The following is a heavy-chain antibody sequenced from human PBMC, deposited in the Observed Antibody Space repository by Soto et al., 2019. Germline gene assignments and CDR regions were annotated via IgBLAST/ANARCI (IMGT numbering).Heavy chain of an antibody. CDR2: ISYDGSDK. CDR3: AKDRYCSGGSCLNYYGMDV. CDR1: GFTFRSYG. D-gene: IGHD2-15*01. V-gene: IGHV3-30*18. J-gene: IGHJ6*02. Sequence: LRLSCAASGFTFRSYGMHWVRQAPGKGLEWVAVISYDGSDKYYADSVKGRFTISRDNSKNTLSLQMKSLRAEDTAVYYCAKDRYCSGGSCLNYYGMDVWGQGTTVTVSS.